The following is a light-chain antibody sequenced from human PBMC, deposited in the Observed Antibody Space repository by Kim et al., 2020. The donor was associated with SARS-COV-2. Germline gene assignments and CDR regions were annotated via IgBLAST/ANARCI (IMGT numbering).Light chain of an antibody. Sequence: DIQMTQSPSTLSASVGDRVTITCRASQSISTWLAWYQQKPGKVPKPLIYKASSLESGVPSRFSGSGSGTEFTLTISSLQPDAFATYYSEKYNSYHWTFVEGTKVDIK. CDR2: KAS. CDR3: EKYNSYHWT. CDR1: QSISTW. V-gene: IGKV1-5*03. J-gene: IGKJ1*01.